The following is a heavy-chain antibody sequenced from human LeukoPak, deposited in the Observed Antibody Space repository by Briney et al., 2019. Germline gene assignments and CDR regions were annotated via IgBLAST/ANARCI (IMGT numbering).Heavy chain of an antibody. CDR1: GYTLTELS. CDR3: ATDSPLLWFGRYYGMDV. Sequence: ASVKVSCKVSGYTLTELSMHWVRQAPGKGLEWMGGFDPEDGETIYAQKFQGRVTMTEDTSTDTAYMELSSLRSEDTAVYYCATDSPLLWFGRYYGMDVWGQGTTVTVSS. V-gene: IGHV1-24*01. J-gene: IGHJ6*02. CDR2: FDPEDGET. D-gene: IGHD3-10*01.